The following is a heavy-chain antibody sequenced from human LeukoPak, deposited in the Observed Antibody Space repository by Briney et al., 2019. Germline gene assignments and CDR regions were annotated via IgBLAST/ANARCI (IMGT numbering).Heavy chain of an antibody. V-gene: IGHV3-74*01. CDR1: GFTFSSYW. D-gene: IGHD1-26*01. CDR2: INSDGSST. J-gene: IGHJ4*02. CDR3: ARGGLVGADWSGFDY. Sequence: GGSLRLFCAASGFTFSSYWMHWVRQAPGKGLVWVSRINSDGSSTSYADSVKGRFTISRDNAKNTLYLQMNSLRAEDTAVYYCARGGLVGADWSGFDYWGQGTLVTVSS.